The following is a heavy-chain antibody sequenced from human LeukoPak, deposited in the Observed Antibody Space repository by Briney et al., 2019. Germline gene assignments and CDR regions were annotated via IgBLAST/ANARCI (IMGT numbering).Heavy chain of an antibody. J-gene: IGHJ4*02. CDR2: IWYDGSNK. V-gene: IGHV3-33*08. CDR1: GFTFSSYG. Sequence: PGRSLRLSCAASGFTFSSYGMHWVRQAPGKGLEWVAVIWYDGSNKYYADSVKGRFTISRDNSKNTLYLQMNSLRAEDTAVYYCARDIDFGSSGYNDYWGQGTLVTVSS. D-gene: IGHD3-22*01. CDR3: ARDIDFGSSGYNDY.